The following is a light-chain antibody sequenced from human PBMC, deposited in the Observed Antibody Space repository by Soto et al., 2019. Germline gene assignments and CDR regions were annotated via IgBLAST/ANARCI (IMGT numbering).Light chain of an antibody. CDR2: GAS. CDR3: QQHGSSPYT. V-gene: IGKV3-20*01. CDR1: QSVSSSY. J-gene: IGKJ2*01. Sequence: EIVLTQSPGTLSLSPGERATLSCRASQSVSSSYLAWYQQKPGQAPRLIIYGASDKATGIPDRFSGSGSATNFSLTISSLQPDDFAVYYCQQHGSSPYTFGQGTKLEIK.